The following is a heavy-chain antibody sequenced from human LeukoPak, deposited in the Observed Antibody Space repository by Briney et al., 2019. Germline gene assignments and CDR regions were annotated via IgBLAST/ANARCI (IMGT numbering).Heavy chain of an antibody. J-gene: IGHJ5*02. CDR2: ISAYNGNT. CDR1: GYTFTSYG. Sequence: ASVKVSCKASGYTFTSYGISWVRQAPGQGLEWMGWISAYNGNTNYAQKLQGRVTMTTDTSTSTAYMELRSLRSDDTAVYYCASSSRFGGLTDPWGQGTLVTVSS. CDR3: ASSSRFGGLTDP. D-gene: IGHD3-10*01. V-gene: IGHV1-18*01.